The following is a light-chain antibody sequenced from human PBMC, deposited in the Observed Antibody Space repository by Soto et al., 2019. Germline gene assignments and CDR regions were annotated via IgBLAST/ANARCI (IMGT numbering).Light chain of an antibody. V-gene: IGLV1-44*01. Sequence: QSVLTQPPSASGTPGQRVTMSCSGSSSNIVSYSVSWYLHLPGTAPKLLIYSDNQRPSGVPDRFPGSKSGTSASLAISGLQSEDEADYYCASWDDSLNGPVFGGGTKLTVL. J-gene: IGLJ3*02. CDR3: ASWDDSLNGPV. CDR1: SSNIVSYS. CDR2: SDN.